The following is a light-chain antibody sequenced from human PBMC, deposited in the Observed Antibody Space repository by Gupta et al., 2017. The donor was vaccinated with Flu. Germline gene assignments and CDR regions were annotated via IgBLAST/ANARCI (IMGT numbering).Light chain of an antibody. CDR3: SSSTDTSTFYV. J-gene: IGLJ1*01. CDR1: SSDVGGYNF. V-gene: IGLV2-14*01. CDR2: DVN. Sequence: QSALTQPASVSGSPGQSITISCTGTSSDVGGYNFVPWYQQRPGKAPKRMMYDVNNRPAGVSNRFSCSKSGNKASRTITGLQAEDETDDYCSSSTDTSTFYVFGTGTKVTVV.